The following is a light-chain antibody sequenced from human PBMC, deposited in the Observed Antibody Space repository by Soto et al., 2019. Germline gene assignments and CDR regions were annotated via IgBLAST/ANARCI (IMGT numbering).Light chain of an antibody. CDR1: SSDVGGYNY. CDR3: ESYTRSHIV. CDR2: DVS. J-gene: IGLJ1*01. V-gene: IGLV2-14*01. Sequence: LTQPSSVSGSPGQSITIPCTATSSDVGGYNYVSWYQQHPGKAPKLMIYDVSNPPSGVCNRFSGSKSGNTASLTISGLQADDDAAYYCESYTRSHIVFGPGTDVT.